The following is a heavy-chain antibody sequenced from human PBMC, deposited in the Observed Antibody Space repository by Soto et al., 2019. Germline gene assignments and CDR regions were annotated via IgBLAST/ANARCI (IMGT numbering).Heavy chain of an antibody. CDR1: GFSFSRYG. Sequence: GGSLRLSCAASGFSFSRYGMHWVRQAPGKGLEWVALVLYDGSNDFYAGSVRDRFSISRDNAKNSLYLQMNSLRAEDTAVYYCATHYDFWNWGQGTLVTVSS. CDR2: VLYDGSND. J-gene: IGHJ4*02. V-gene: IGHV3-33*03. D-gene: IGHD3-3*01. CDR3: ATHYDFWN.